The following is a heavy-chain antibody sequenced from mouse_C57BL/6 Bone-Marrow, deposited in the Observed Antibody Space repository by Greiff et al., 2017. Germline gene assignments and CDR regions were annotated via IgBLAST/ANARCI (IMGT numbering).Heavy chain of an antibody. CDR1: GYAFTNYL. Sequence: QVQLQQSGAELVRPGTSVKVSCKASGYAFTNYLIEWVKQRPGKGLEWIGVINPGSGGTNYNEKFKGKATLTADKSSSTAYMQLSSLTSEDSAVYFCARDSNYSGYFDYWGQGTTLTVSS. V-gene: IGHV1-54*01. CDR3: ARDSNYSGYFDY. D-gene: IGHD2-5*01. CDR2: INPGSGGT. J-gene: IGHJ2*01.